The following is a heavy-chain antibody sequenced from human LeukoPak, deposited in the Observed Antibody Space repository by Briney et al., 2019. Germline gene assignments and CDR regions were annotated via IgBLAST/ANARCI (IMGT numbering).Heavy chain of an antibody. CDR1: GFTFSSYA. Sequence: GGSLRLSCAASGFTFSSYAMHWVRQAPGKGLEWVAVISYDGSNKYYADSVKGRFTISRDNSKNTLYLQMNSLRAEDTAVYYCARGVQLWNYYYYYMDVWGKGTTVTVSS. J-gene: IGHJ6*03. CDR3: ARGVQLWNYYYYYMDV. V-gene: IGHV3-30*04. D-gene: IGHD5-18*01. CDR2: ISYDGSNK.